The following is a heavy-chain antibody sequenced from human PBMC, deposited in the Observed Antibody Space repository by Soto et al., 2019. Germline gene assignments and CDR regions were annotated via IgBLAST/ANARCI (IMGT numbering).Heavy chain of an antibody. V-gene: IGHV3-7*05. CDR1: GFTFSSYW. Sequence: VQLVESGGGLVQPGGSLRLSCAASGFTFSSYWMNWVRQAPGKGLEWVANIKQDGSEKNYVDSVKGRFTISRDNAKNALDLQMHSLRAEDTAVYYCARDRAMDDYWGQGTLVTVSS. J-gene: IGHJ4*02. CDR3: ARDRAMDDY. D-gene: IGHD5-18*01. CDR2: IKQDGSEK.